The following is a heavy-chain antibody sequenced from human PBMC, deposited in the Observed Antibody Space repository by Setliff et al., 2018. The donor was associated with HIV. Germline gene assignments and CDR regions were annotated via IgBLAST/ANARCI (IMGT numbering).Heavy chain of an antibody. CDR1: GFSISSDGFY. Sequence: PSETLSLTCTLSGFSISSDGFYWNWIRQRPGKGLVWIGSIFGSGITYYNPSLKSRLRISIDTSATQFSVELSSVTAADTALYFCARVPNWGEAPFAFDVWGLGTMVTVSS. V-gene: IGHV4-31*03. J-gene: IGHJ3*01. D-gene: IGHD7-27*01. CDR2: IFGSGIT. CDR3: ARVPNWGEAPFAFDV.